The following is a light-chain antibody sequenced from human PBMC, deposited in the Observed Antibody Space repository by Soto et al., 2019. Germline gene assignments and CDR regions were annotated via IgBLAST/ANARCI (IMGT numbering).Light chain of an antibody. V-gene: IGLV2-23*02. J-gene: IGLJ1*01. CDR2: EVS. CDR1: SSDVGSYNL. CDR3: ESYAGSXTYV. Sequence: QSFLTQPASVSGSPVQSITISCTGTSSDVGSYNLFSWYQQIPGKAPKLMIYEVSNRPSGVYTRFSGSKSGNTASLTISGLQAEDEADYLCESYAGSXTYVVGTGTKVXV.